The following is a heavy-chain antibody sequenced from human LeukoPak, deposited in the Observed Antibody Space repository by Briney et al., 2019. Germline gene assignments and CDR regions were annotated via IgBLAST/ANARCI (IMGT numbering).Heavy chain of an antibody. CDR3: ARGYYDILTRDYYFDY. Sequence: PSETLSLTCAVSGGSISSSNWWSWVRQPPGKGLEWIGEIYHTGSTSYNPSLKSRVTISVDTSKNQFSLKLSSVTATDTAVYYCARGYYDILTRDYYFDYWGQGTLVTVSS. CDR1: GGSISSSNW. CDR2: IYHTGST. J-gene: IGHJ4*02. D-gene: IGHD3-9*01. V-gene: IGHV4-4*02.